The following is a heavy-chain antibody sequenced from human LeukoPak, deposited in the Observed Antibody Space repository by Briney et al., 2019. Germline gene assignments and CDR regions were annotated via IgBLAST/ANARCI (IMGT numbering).Heavy chain of an antibody. V-gene: IGHV3-23*01. CDR1: GFTFSSYA. D-gene: IGHD3-10*01. CDR2: ISGSGDGT. Sequence: GGSLRLSCAASGFTFSSYAMSWVRQAPGKGLEWVSAISGSGDGTYYADSVKGRFTISRDNSKNTLYLQMSGLRAEDTAVYYCAKALGEGSGSYSRGYYYYYYMDVWGKGTTVTVSS. CDR3: AKALGEGSGSYSRGYYYYYYMDV. J-gene: IGHJ6*03.